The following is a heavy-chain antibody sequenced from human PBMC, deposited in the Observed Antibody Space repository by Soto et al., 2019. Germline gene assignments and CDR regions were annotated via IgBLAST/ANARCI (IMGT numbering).Heavy chain of an antibody. CDR1: GYTFTSYG. Sequence: QVQLVQSGAEVKKPGASVKVSCKASGYTFTSYGISWVRQAPGQGLEWMGWISAYNGNTNYAQKLQDRVTMTTDTSTGIAYMELRSLRSDDTPVYSCARDNSPAVWGAFDIWGKGTMVTVSS. CDR2: ISAYNGNT. V-gene: IGHV1-18*01. CDR3: ARDNSPAVWGAFDI. D-gene: IGHD3-16*01. J-gene: IGHJ3*02.